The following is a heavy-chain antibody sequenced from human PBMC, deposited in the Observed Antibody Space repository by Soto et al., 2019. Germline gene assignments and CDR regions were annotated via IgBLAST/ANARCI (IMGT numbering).Heavy chain of an antibody. J-gene: IGHJ3*02. V-gene: IGHV3-21*01. CDR3: ARDRAVPLVDAFDI. CDR1: GFTFSSYS. D-gene: IGHD6-13*01. Sequence: EVQLVESGGGLVKPGGSLRLSCAASGFTFSSYSMNWVRQAPGKGLEWVSSISSSSSYIYYADSVKGRFTISRDNAKNSLYLQMNSLIAEDTAVYYCARDRAVPLVDAFDIWGQGTMVTVSS. CDR2: ISSSSSYI.